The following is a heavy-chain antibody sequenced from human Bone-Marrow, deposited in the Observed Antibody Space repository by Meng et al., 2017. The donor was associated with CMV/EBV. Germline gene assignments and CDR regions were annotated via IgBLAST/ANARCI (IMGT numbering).Heavy chain of an antibody. D-gene: IGHD3-22*01. J-gene: IGHJ4*02. CDR3: ATFDPRDSSGYYYEGGYY. V-gene: IGHV5-51*01. CDR2: IYPGDSDT. CDR1: GYSFTSYW. Sequence: GESLKISRKGSGYSFTSYWIGWVRQMPGKGLEWMGLIYPGDSDTRYSPSFQGQVTISADKSISTAYLQWRSLKSPDAAMYYWATFDPRDSSGYYYEGGYYWGQGTLVTASS.